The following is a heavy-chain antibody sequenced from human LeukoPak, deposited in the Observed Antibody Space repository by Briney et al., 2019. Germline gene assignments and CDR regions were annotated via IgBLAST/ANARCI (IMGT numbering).Heavy chain of an antibody. J-gene: IGHJ6*02. CDR3: ARYRIAAAGTDYGMGV. Sequence: SETLSLTCTVSGGSISSYYWSWIRQPPGKGLEWIGYIYYSGSTNYNPSLKSRVTISVDTSKNQFSLKLSSVTAADTAVYYCARYRIAAAGTDYGMGVWGQGTTVTVSS. D-gene: IGHD6-13*01. CDR1: GGSISSYY. V-gene: IGHV4-59*01. CDR2: IYYSGST.